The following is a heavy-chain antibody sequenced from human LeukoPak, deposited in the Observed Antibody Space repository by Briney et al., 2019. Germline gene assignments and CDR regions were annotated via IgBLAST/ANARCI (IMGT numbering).Heavy chain of an antibody. D-gene: IGHD2-2*01. J-gene: IGHJ6*02. CDR1: GGSISSSSYY. Sequence: SETLSLTCTVSGGSISSSSYYWGWIRQPPGKGLEWIGSIYYSGSTYYNPSLKSRVTIYVDTSKNQFSLKLSSVTAADTAVYYCAGYCGSTSCSHYYYGMDVWGQGTTVTVSS. V-gene: IGHV4-39*01. CDR2: IYYSGST. CDR3: AGYCGSTSCSHYYYGMDV.